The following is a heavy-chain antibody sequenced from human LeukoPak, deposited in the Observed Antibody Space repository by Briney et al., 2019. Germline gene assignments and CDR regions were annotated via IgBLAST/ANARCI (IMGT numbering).Heavy chain of an antibody. J-gene: IGHJ4*02. D-gene: IGHD5-18*01. V-gene: IGHV3-23*01. CDR3: AKEGYSYDGWFDY. CDR2: VSGNGDNT. Sequence: PGGSLRLSCAASGLTFSSYVMNWVRQAPGKGLEWVSSVSGNGDNTYYADSVKGRFTISRDNSKNTLYLQMNSLRAEDTAVYYCAKEGYSYDGWFDYWGQGTLVTVSS. CDR1: GLTFSSYV.